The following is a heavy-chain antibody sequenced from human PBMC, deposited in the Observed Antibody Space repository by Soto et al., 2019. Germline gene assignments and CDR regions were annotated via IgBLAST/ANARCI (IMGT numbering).Heavy chain of an antibody. CDR1: GFTFSSYA. J-gene: IGHJ5*02. Sequence: SLRLSCAASGFTFSSYAMSWVRQAPGKGLEWASAISGSGGSTYYADSVKGRFTISRDNSKNTLYLQMNSLRAEDTAVYYCAKDPQYFDWAGPWGQGTLVTVSS. CDR3: AKDPQYFDWAGP. CDR2: ISGSGGST. D-gene: IGHD3-9*01. V-gene: IGHV3-23*01.